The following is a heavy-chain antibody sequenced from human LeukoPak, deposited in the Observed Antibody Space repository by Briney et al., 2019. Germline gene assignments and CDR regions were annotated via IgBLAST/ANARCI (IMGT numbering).Heavy chain of an antibody. J-gene: IGHJ4*02. CDR2: IWYDGSNK. V-gene: IGHV3-33*01. D-gene: IGHD3-10*01. CDR3: AREDDYYGSGSLDY. Sequence: PGGSLRLSCAASGFTFSSYGMHWVRQAPGKGLEWVAVIWYDGSNKYYADSVKGRFIISRDNSKNTLYLQMNSLRAEDTAVYYCAREDDYYGSGSLDYWGQGTLVTVSS. CDR1: GFTFSSYG.